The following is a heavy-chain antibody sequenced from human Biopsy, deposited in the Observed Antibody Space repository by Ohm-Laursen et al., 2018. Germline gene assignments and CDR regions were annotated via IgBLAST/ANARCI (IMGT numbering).Heavy chain of an antibody. D-gene: IGHD1-7*01. CDR1: GGSLNNYY. V-gene: IGHV4-4*07. Sequence: SETLSLTCTVSGGSLNNYYWSWIRQPAGKGLEWIGPVYTSGSTSYNPSLESRVTMSVVTSKNQFSLKVTSMTAADTALYYCARDYGLELGGLEAFDIWGQGTMVTVSS. CDR2: VYTSGST. J-gene: IGHJ3*02. CDR3: ARDYGLELGGLEAFDI.